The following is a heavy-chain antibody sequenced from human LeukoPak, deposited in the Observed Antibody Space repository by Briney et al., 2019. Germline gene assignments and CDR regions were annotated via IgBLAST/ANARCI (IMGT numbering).Heavy chain of an antibody. J-gene: IGHJ5*02. CDR2: IYYTGSR. CDR3: ARREGTMVRGVIINWFDP. D-gene: IGHD3-10*01. CDR1: GASISSSDW. V-gene: IGHV4-4*02. Sequence: SETLSLTCVVSGASISSSDWWSWVRQSPGKGLEWIGEIYYTGSRNYNPSLKSRVAMSVDTSKNQFSLKLSSVTAADTAVYYCARREGTMVRGVIINWFDPWGQGTLVTVSS.